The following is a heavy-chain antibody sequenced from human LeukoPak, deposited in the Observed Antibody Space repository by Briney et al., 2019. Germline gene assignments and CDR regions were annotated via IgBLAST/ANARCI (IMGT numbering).Heavy chain of an antibody. D-gene: IGHD3-22*01. V-gene: IGHV3-7*05. Sequence: GGSLRLSCAASGFTFSYYWMTWVRQAPGKGLEWVANISEEGSEKYYVDSVKGRFNISRDNAKNSLYLHMNSLRAEETAVYYCAKDLSITMIVVVPPHFDYWGQGTLVTVSS. CDR3: AKDLSITMIVVVPPHFDY. J-gene: IGHJ4*02. CDR2: ISEEGSEK. CDR1: GFTFSYYW.